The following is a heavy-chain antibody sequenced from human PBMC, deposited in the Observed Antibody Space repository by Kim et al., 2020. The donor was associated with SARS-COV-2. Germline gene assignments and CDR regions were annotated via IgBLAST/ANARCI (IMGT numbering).Heavy chain of an antibody. J-gene: IGHJ4*02. CDR1: GFTFSSYS. CDR3: ARGGPGIWFGESYADY. D-gene: IGHD3-10*01. V-gene: IGHV3-21*01. Sequence: GGSLRLSCAASGFTFSSYSMNWVRQAPGKGLEWVSSISSSSSYIYYADSVKGRFTISRDNAKNSLYLQMNSLRAEDTAVYYCARGGPGIWFGESYADYWGQGTLVTVSS. CDR2: ISSSSSYI.